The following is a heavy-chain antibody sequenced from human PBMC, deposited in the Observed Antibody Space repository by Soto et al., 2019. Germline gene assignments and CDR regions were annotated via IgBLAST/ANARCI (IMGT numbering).Heavy chain of an antibody. V-gene: IGHV3-49*04. CDR1: GFRFSEHA. Sequence: PGGSLRLSXTCSGFRFSEHAMTWVRQAPGKGVEWVGFSRNTPYGGTTDYAASVRGRFTISRDDSASIAYLQMNSLKTEHSGLYYCSRGSFGYYGPWGPGTLVTVSS. CDR3: SRGSFGYYGP. CDR2: SRNTPYGGTT. J-gene: IGHJ5*02. D-gene: IGHD2-2*03.